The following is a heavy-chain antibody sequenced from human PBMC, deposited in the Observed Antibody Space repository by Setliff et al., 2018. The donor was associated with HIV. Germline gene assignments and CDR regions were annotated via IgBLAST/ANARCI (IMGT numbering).Heavy chain of an antibody. J-gene: IGHJ4*01. CDR1: GFTFSNYN. D-gene: IGHD2-15*01. V-gene: IGHV3-21*04. CDR3: AKDGISGGAYPPYYFDY. Sequence: PGGSLRLSCAASGFTFSNYNMNWVRQAPGKGLEWVSSISSSGTYIYYADSMKGRFTVSRDNAKNSLYLQMNGLRVEDTAVYYCAKDGISGGAYPPYYFDYWGHGTLVTVSS. CDR2: ISSSGTYI.